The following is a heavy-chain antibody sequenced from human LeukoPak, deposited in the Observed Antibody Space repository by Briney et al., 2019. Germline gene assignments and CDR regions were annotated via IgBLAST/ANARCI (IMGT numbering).Heavy chain of an antibody. Sequence: GGSLGLSCAVSGFTFSSYEMTWVRQAPGKGLEWISYISRSGSSINYADSVKGRFTISRDNAKNLLYVQMNSLRAEDTAVYYCARYSSTWYVAMDAWGKGTTVTVSS. V-gene: IGHV3-48*03. CDR2: ISRSGSSI. CDR3: ARYSSTWYVAMDA. D-gene: IGHD6-13*01. CDR1: GFTFSSYE. J-gene: IGHJ6*03.